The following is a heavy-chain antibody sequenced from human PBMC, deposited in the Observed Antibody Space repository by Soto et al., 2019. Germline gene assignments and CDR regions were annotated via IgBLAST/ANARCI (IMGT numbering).Heavy chain of an antibody. V-gene: IGHV3-30*18. J-gene: IGHJ4*02. D-gene: IGHD2-2*01. CDR1: GFTFSSYG. CDR2: ISYDGSNK. Sequence: QVQLVESGGGVVQPGRSLRLSCAASGFTFSSYGMHWVRQAPGKGLEWVAVISYDGSNKYYADSVKGRFTISRDNSKNTLYLQMNSLRAEDTAVYYCAKAVWDCSSTSCYSDYWGQGTLVTVSS. CDR3: AKAVWDCSSTSCYSDY.